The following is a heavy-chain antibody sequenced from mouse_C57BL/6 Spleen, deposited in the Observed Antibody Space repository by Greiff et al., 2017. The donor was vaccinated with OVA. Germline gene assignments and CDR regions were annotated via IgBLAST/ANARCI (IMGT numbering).Heavy chain of an antibody. CDR2: IYPRSGNT. Sequence: QVQLQQSGAELARPGASVKLSCKASGYTFTSYGISWVKQRTGQGLEWIGEIYPRSGNTYYNEKFKGKATLTADKSSSTAYMELRSLTSEDSAVYFCARGAYDGYSGAMDYWGQGTSVTVSS. CDR3: ARGAYDGYSGAMDY. D-gene: IGHD2-3*01. V-gene: IGHV1-81*01. J-gene: IGHJ4*01. CDR1: GYTFTSYG.